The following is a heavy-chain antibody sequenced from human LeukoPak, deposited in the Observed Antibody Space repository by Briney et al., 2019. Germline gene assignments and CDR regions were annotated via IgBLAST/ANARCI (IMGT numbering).Heavy chain of an antibody. CDR1: GGTFSSYA. J-gene: IGHJ6*02. Sequence: ASVKVSCKASGGTFSSYAISWVRQAPGQGLEWMGGIIPIFGTANYAQKFQGRVTITADESTSTAYMELSSLRSEDTAVYYCARLGGPIAVAGRNYYYYYGMDVWGQGTTVTVSS. CDR3: ARLGGPIAVAGRNYYYYYGMDV. V-gene: IGHV1-69*13. CDR2: IIPIFGTA. D-gene: IGHD6-19*01.